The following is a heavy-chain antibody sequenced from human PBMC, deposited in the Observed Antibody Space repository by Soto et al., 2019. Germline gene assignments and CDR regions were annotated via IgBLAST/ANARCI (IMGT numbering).Heavy chain of an antibody. Sequence: PGGSLRLSCSASGFTFSDYYMSWIRQVPGKGLEWVSYISNGGDAVHYADSVKGRFTISRDNADNSLYLQMNSLKVEDTAVYYCAKENWYLDLWGRGTLVTAPQ. CDR3: AKENWYLDL. CDR1: GFTFSDYY. J-gene: IGHJ2*01. V-gene: IGHV3-11*01. CDR2: ISNGGDAV.